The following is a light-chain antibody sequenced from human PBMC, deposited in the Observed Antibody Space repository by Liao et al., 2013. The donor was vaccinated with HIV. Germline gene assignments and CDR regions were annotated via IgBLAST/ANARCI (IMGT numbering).Light chain of an antibody. CDR1: KLGDKY. CDR3: QVWDRGPAL. CDR2: QDT. J-gene: IGLJ2*01. V-gene: IGLV3-1*01. Sequence: SYELTQPPSVSVSPGQTASITCSGDKLGDKYTCWYQQKPGQSPVLVIYQDTKRPSGIPERFSGSNSGNTGTLTISGTQPMDEGDYYCQVWDRGPALFGGGTKLTVL.